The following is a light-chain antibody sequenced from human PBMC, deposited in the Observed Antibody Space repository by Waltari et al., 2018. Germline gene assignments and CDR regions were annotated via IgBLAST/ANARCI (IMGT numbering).Light chain of an antibody. CDR1: QGISSY. CDR3: QQGNSNPFT. CDR2: YAN. Sequence: QSPSSLSASVGDRVTITCRASQGISSYLNWYQQKPGKAPKLLIYYANSLASGVPSRFSGSGSGTEFTLTISSLQPEDFATYYCQQGNSNPFTFGPGTKLDIK. V-gene: IGKV1-13*02. J-gene: IGKJ3*01.